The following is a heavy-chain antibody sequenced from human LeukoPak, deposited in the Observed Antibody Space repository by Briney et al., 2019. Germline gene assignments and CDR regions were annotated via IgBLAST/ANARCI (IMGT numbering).Heavy chain of an antibody. D-gene: IGHD6-19*01. V-gene: IGHV1-18*01. Sequence: ASVKVSCKASGYTFTSYGFSWVRQAPGQGLEWMGWISAYNGNTNYAQKLQGRVTMTTDTSTSTAYMELRSLRSDDTAVYYCARRRYSSGWYDYYGMDVWGQGTTVTVSS. CDR3: ARRRYSSGWYDYYGMDV. J-gene: IGHJ6*02. CDR2: ISAYNGNT. CDR1: GYTFTSYG.